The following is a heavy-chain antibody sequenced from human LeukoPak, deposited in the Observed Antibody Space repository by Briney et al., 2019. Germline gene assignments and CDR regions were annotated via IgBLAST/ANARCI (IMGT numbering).Heavy chain of an antibody. J-gene: IGHJ3*02. CDR3: ARSKDAFDI. Sequence: SETLSLTCTVSGYSISSGYYWGWIRQPPGKGLEWIGSIYHSGSTYYNPSLKSRVTISVDTSKNQFSLKLSSVTAADTAVYYCARSKDAFDIWGQGTMVTVSS. CDR2: IYHSGST. CDR1: GYSISSGYY. V-gene: IGHV4-38-2*02.